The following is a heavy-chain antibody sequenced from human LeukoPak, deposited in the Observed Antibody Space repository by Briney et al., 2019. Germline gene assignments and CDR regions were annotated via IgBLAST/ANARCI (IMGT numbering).Heavy chain of an antibody. J-gene: IGHJ6*01. CDR2: ISSSSTYT. Sequence: GGSLRLSCAASGFSFSDYYMSWIRHAPGKGLERVSYISSSSTYTSYADSVKGRITISRDNAKSSLYLQMNSLRAEDTAVYYCARAPDPYRMDVWGQGTTVTVSS. CDR3: ARAPDPYRMDV. CDR1: GFSFSDYY. V-gene: IGHV3-11*05.